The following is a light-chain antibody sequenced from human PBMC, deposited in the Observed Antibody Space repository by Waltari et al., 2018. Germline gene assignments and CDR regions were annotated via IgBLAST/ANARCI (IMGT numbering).Light chain of an antibody. Sequence: QAVVTQPASLSASPGASASLPCTLRSVITVVTSMISCYQPKPGSPPLYLLRYKSDSDTQRGSGVSGRFSGSKDASANAGILLISGLQSEDEADYYCLIWHNLTPVFGGGTKLTVL. CDR2: YKSDSDT. CDR1: SVITVVTSM. V-gene: IGLV5-45*01. J-gene: IGLJ2*01. CDR3: LIWHNLTPV.